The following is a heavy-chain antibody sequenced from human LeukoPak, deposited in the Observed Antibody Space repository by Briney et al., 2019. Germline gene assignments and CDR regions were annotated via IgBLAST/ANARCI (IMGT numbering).Heavy chain of an antibody. D-gene: IGHD1-26*01. Sequence: PGGSLRLSCAASGFIVSSNYMSWVRQAPGKGLEWVSVMYAGGSTYYADSVKGRFTVSRDNAKNSLYLQMNSLGPEDTAVYYCARDPYSGNYGNYYYYYMDVWGKGTTVTISS. CDR3: ARDPYSGNYGNYYYYYMDV. CDR2: MYAGGST. V-gene: IGHV3-53*01. CDR1: GFIVSSNY. J-gene: IGHJ6*03.